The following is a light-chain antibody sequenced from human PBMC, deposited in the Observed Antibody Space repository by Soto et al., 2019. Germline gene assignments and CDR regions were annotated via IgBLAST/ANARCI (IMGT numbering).Light chain of an antibody. CDR3: QQYGSSPLT. V-gene: IGKV3-20*01. CDR1: HSVSSSY. CDR2: GAS. Sequence: IVLAQSPRPLSWCPGGRATLSCRASHSVSSSYLACYQQKPGQAPRLLIYGASSRATGIPDRFSGSGSGTDFTLTISRLEHEDFAVYYCQQYGSSPLTFGAGTKADIK. J-gene: IGKJ4*01.